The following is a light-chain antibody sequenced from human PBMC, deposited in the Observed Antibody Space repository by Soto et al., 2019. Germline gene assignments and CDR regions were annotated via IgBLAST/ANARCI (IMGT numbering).Light chain of an antibody. CDR2: GNN. CDR3: QSYDSSLSGYV. J-gene: IGLJ1*01. CDR1: SSNIGTGYD. Sequence: QSVLTQPPSVSGAPGQRVTISCTGSSSNIGTGYDVHWYQQLPGTAPKLLIYGNNNRPSGVPDRFSGSKSGTSASLAITGLRAEDEADYYCQSYDSSLSGYVFGTGTKVTV. V-gene: IGLV1-40*01.